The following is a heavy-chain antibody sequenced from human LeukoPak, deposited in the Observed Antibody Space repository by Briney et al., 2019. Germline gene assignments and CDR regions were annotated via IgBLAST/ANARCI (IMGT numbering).Heavy chain of an antibody. D-gene: IGHD6-13*01. V-gene: IGHV3-23*01. CDR3: AKGGYSSSWRNYFDY. CDR2: IRGSGDST. J-gene: IGHJ4*02. CDR1: GFTFSSYA. Sequence: GGSLRLSCAASGFTFSSYAMCWVRQAPGKGLEWVSTIRGSGDSTYYADSVKGRFTISRDNSKNTLYLQMDSLRAEDTAVYYCAKGGYSSSWRNYFDYWGQGTLVTVSS.